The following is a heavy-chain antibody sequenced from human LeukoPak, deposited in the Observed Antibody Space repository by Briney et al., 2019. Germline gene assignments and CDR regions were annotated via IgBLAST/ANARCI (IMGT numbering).Heavy chain of an antibody. Sequence: SETLSLTCTVSGGSISSGSYYWSWIRQPAGKGLEWIGRIYTSGSTNYNPSLKSRVTISVDTSKNQFSLKLSSVTAADTAVYYCARCSGSSLLDYCYYMDVWGKGTTVTISS. CDR1: GGSISSGSYY. D-gene: IGHD3-10*02. J-gene: IGHJ6*03. CDR2: IYTSGST. V-gene: IGHV4-61*02. CDR3: ARCSGSSLLDYCYYMDV.